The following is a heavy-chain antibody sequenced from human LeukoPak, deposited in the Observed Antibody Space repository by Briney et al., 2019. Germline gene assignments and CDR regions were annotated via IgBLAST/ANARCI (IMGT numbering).Heavy chain of an antibody. D-gene: IGHD1-26*01. CDR2: ISLSGLT. Sequence: SGTLSLTCGVSGGSISSTNWYSWARQPPGQGLQWIGEISLSGLTNYNPSLKSRVTMSLDKSKNLLSLTLTSVTAADTAVYYCSRKSGAFSPSGYWGQGTLVTVTS. CDR3: SRKSGAFSPSGY. CDR1: GGSISSTNW. V-gene: IGHV4-4*02. J-gene: IGHJ4*02.